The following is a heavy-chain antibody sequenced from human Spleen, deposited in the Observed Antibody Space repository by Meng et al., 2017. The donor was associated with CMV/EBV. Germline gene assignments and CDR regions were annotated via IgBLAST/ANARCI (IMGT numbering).Heavy chain of an antibody. CDR1: GFIFSSYV. CDR2: ISSSSSYI. D-gene: IGHD3-22*01. V-gene: IGHV3-21*01. Sequence: GESLKISCGASGFIFSSYVMNWVRQAPGKGLEWVSSISSSSSYIYYADSVKGRFTISRDNAKNSLYLQMNSLRAEDTAVYYCAREGYYYDSGAYYGHWGQGTLVTVSS. J-gene: IGHJ4*02. CDR3: AREGYYYDSGAYYGH.